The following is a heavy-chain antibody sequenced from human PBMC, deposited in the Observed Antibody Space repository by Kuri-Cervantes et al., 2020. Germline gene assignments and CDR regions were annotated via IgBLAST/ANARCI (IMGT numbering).Heavy chain of an antibody. J-gene: IGHJ5*02. Sequence: SVKVSCKASGGTFSSYAISWVRQAPGQGLEWMGGIIPIFGTANYAQKFQGRVTITADESTSTAYMELSSLGSEDTAVYYCSRSSSAYNWFDPWGQGTLVTVSS. CDR2: IIPIFGTA. V-gene: IGHV1-69*13. CDR3: SRSSSAYNWFDP. CDR1: GGTFSSYA. D-gene: IGHD6-6*01.